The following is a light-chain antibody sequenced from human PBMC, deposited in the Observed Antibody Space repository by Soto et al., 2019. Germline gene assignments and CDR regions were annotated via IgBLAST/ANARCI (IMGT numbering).Light chain of an antibody. CDR2: AVS. Sequence: QSALTQPVSVSGSPGQSITISCTGTSSDIGAYNYVSWYQQHPGKAPKLMIYAVSTRPSGISNRFSGSKSGNTASLTISGLQAEDEADYYCSSYISTSTLVVFGGGTKLTVL. J-gene: IGLJ2*01. V-gene: IGLV2-14*03. CDR1: SSDIGAYNY. CDR3: SSYISTSTLVV.